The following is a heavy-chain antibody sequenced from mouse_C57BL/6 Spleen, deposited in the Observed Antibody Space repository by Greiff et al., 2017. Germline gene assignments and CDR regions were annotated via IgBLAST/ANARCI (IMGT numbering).Heavy chain of an antibody. V-gene: IGHV1-52*01. Sequence: QVQLKQPGAELVRPGSSVKLSCKASGYTFPSYWMHWVKQRPIQGLEWIGNIDPSDSETHYNQKFKDKATLTVDKSSSTAYMQLSSLTSEDSAVYYCAREEITTVPWYFDVWGTGTTVTVSS. D-gene: IGHD1-1*01. CDR2: IDPSDSET. J-gene: IGHJ1*03. CDR3: AREEITTVPWYFDV. CDR1: GYTFPSYW.